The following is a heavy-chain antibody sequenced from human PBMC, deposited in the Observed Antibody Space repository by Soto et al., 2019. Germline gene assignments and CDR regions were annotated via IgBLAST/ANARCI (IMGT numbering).Heavy chain of an antibody. J-gene: IGHJ4*02. V-gene: IGHV1-69*02. Sequence: QVQLVQSGAEVKKPGSSVKVSCKASGGTFSSYTISWVRQAPGQGLEWMGRIIPILGIANYAQKFQGRVTITADKSTSTAYMELSSLRSEDTAVYYCARVADDYSNRVDYWGQGTLVTVSS. CDR2: IIPILGIA. D-gene: IGHD4-4*01. CDR1: GGTFSSYT. CDR3: ARVADDYSNRVDY.